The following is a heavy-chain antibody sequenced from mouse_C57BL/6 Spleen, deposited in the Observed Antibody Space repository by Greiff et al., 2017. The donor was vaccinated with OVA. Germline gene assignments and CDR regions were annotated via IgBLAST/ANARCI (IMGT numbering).Heavy chain of an antibody. CDR3: ARQGGYSNHWYFDV. D-gene: IGHD2-5*01. V-gene: IGHV5-6*01. Sequence: EVQLVESGGDLVKPGGSLKLSCAASGFTFSSYGMSWVRQTPDKRLEWVATISSGGSYTYYPDSVKGRFTISRDNAKNTLYLQMSSLKSEDTAIYYCARQGGYSNHWYFDVWGTGTTVTVSS. CDR1: GFTFSSYG. J-gene: IGHJ1*03. CDR2: ISSGGSYT.